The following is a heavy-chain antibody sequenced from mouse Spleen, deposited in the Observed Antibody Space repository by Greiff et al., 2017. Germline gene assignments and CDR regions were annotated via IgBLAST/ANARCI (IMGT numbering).Heavy chain of an antibody. CDR3: ARHVYYGSNWFAY. D-gene: IGHD1-1*01. V-gene: IGHV5-12-2*01. CDR2: ISNGGGST. CDR1: GFTFSSYT. J-gene: IGHJ3*01. Sequence: VQLKESGGGLVQPGGSLKLSCAASGFTFSSYTMSWVRQTPEKRLEWVAYISNGGGSTYYPDTVKGRFTISRDNAKNTLYLQMSSLKSEDTAMYYCARHVYYGSNWFAYWGQGTLVTVSA.